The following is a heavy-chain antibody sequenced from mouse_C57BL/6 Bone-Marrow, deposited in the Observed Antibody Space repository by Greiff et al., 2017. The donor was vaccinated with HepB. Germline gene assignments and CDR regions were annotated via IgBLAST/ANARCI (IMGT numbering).Heavy chain of an antibody. Sequence: QVQLQQPGAELVMPGASVKLSCKASGYTFTSYWMHWVKQRPGQGLEWIGEIDPSDSYTNYNQKFKGKSTLTVDKSSSTAYMQFSSLTSEDSAVYYCARSGLLDVWGTGTTVTVSS. V-gene: IGHV1-69*01. CDR1: GYTFTSYW. D-gene: IGHD2-2*01. CDR2: IDPSDSYT. CDR3: ARSGLLDV. J-gene: IGHJ1*03.